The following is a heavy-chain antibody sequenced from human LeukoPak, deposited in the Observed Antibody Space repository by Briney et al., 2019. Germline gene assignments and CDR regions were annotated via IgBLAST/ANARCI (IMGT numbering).Heavy chain of an antibody. V-gene: IGHV3-30*04. Sequence: PGGSLRLSCAASGFTFSSYAMHWVRQAPGKGLEWVAVISYDGSNKYYADSVKGRFTISRDNSKNTLYLQMHSLRAEDTAVYYCAREDLGEIVYYYYGMDVWGQGTTVTVSS. D-gene: IGHD3-16*02. CDR3: AREDLGEIVYYYYGMDV. CDR1: GFTFSSYA. CDR2: ISYDGSNK. J-gene: IGHJ6*02.